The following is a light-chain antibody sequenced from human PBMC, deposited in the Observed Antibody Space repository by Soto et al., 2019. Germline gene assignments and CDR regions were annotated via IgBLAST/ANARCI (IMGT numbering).Light chain of an antibody. Sequence: SALTQPASVSGSPGQSITISCTGTNSDVDGYNYVSWYQQHPGKSPILMIYDVSNRPSGVSNRFSGSKSGNTASLTISGLQAEDEADYYCSSYTSSSTEVFGTGTKVTVL. V-gene: IGLV2-14*01. J-gene: IGLJ1*01. CDR2: DVS. CDR3: SSYTSSSTEV. CDR1: NSDVDGYNY.